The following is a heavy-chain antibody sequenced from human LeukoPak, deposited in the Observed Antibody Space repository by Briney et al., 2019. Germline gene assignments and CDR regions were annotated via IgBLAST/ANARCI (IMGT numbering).Heavy chain of an antibody. CDR2: ISSSSSFI. J-gene: IGHJ4*02. CDR3: AKNRKSSSSDFDY. CDR1: GFTFSIYS. Sequence: GGSLRLSCAASGFTFSIYSLNWVRQAPGKGLEWVSSISSSSSFISYADSVKGRFTISRDNAKNSLYLQMNSLRAEDTAVYYCAKNRKSSSSDFDYWGQRTLVTVSS. D-gene: IGHD6-6*01. V-gene: IGHV3-21*06.